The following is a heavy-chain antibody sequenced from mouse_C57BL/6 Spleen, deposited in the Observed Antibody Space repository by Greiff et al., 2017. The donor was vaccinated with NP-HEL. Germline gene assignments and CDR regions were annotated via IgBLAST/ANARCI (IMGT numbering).Heavy chain of an antibody. J-gene: IGHJ2*01. CDR2: IHPNSGST. CDR1: GYTFTSYW. CDR3: ARGYDYGSSYDLYYFDY. Sequence: QVQLQQPGAELVKPGASVKLSCKASGYTFTSYWMHWVKQRPGQGLEWIGMIHPNSGSTNYNEKFKSKATLTVDKSSSTAYMQLSSLTSEDSAVYYCARGYDYGSSYDLYYFDYWGQGTTLTVSS. D-gene: IGHD1-1*01. V-gene: IGHV1-64*01.